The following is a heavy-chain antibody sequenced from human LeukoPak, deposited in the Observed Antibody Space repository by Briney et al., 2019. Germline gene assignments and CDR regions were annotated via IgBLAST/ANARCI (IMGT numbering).Heavy chain of an antibody. CDR1: GYTFTSYD. CDR3: ARGRRNSGWYFDYYYYYMDV. J-gene: IGHJ6*03. CDR2: MNPNSGNT. Sequence: ASVKVSCKASGYTFTSYDINWVRQATGQGLEWMGWMNPNSGNTGYAQKFQGRVTMTRNTSISTAYMELSSLRSEDTAVYYCARGRRNSGWYFDYYYYYMDVWGKGTTVTVSS. V-gene: IGHV1-8*01. D-gene: IGHD6-19*01.